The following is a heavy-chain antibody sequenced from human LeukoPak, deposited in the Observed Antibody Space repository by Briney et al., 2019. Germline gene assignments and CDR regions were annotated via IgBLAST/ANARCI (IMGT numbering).Heavy chain of an antibody. J-gene: IGHJ4*02. CDR3: VRHDGRGGATMGSLDS. Sequence: SETLSLTCTVSGGSISGGSHHWGWFRQSPGKGLEWIGSLYLSRTTYYNPSLNSRVTISVDTSKNQYSLQLNSVTAADTAVYYCVRHDGRGGATMGSLDSWGQGSLVTVSS. D-gene: IGHD5-12*01. CDR2: LYLSRTT. V-gene: IGHV4-39*01. CDR1: GGSISGGSHH.